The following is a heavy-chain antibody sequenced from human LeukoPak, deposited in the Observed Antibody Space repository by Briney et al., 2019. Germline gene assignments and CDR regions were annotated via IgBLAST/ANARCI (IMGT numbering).Heavy chain of an antibody. J-gene: IGHJ6*02. CDR1: GFTFGGYW. D-gene: IGHD2-21*02. CDR2: MKQDGRDK. V-gene: IGHV3-7*01. CDR3: ARERRLTLNGMDV. Sequence: GGSLRLSCAASGFTFGGYWMSWVRQAPGKGLEWVANMKQDGRDKYYVDSVKGRFTISRDNAKNSLYLKMNSLRAEDTAVYYCARERRLTLNGMDVWGQGTTVTVSS.